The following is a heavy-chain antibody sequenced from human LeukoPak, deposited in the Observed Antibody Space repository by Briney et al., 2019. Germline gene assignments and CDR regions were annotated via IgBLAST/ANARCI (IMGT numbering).Heavy chain of an antibody. D-gene: IGHD3-10*01. Sequence: GGSLRLSCAASGFTFSSYWMSWVRQAPGKGLECVANIKQDGSEKYYVDSVKGRFTISRDNAKNSLYLQMNSLRAEDTAVYYCAREGLLWFGELSDYWGQGTLVTVSS. J-gene: IGHJ4*02. V-gene: IGHV3-7*01. CDR3: AREGLLWFGELSDY. CDR1: GFTFSSYW. CDR2: IKQDGSEK.